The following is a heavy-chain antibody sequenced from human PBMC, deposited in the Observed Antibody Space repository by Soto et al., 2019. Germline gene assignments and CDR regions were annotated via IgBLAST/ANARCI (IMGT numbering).Heavy chain of an antibody. Sequence: GESLKISCKGSGYSFTSYWIGWVRQMPGKGLEWMGIIYPGDSDTRYSPSFQGQVTISADKSISTAYLQWSSLKASDTAMYYCARRIAAAGTYYYYGMDVWGQGTTVTVSS. J-gene: IGHJ6*02. CDR3: ARRIAAAGTYYYYGMDV. D-gene: IGHD6-13*01. CDR1: GYSFTSYW. V-gene: IGHV5-51*01. CDR2: IYPGDSDT.